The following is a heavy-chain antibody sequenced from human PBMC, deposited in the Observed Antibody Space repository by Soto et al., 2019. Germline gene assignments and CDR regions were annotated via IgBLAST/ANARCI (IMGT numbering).Heavy chain of an antibody. Sequence: SETLSLTCTVSGGSISSGGYYWSWIRQHPGKGLEWIGYIYYSGSTYYNPSLKSRVTISVDTSKNQFSLKLSSVTAADTAVYYCARDNVAGLYYFDYWGQGTLVTVSS. D-gene: IGHD6-19*01. V-gene: IGHV4-31*03. CDR3: ARDNVAGLYYFDY. CDR2: IYYSGST. J-gene: IGHJ4*02. CDR1: GGSISSGGYY.